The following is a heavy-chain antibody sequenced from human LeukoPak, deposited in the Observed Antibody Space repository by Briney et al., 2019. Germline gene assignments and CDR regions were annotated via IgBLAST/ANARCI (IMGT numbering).Heavy chain of an antibody. CDR1: GGSISSYY. J-gene: IGHJ6*02. V-gene: IGHV4-59*08. Sequence: SETLSLTCTVFGGSISSYYWSWIRQPPGKGLEWIGYIYYSGSTNYNPSLKSRVTISVDTSKNQFSLKLSSVTAADTAVYYCARHRNYYGMDVWGQGTTVTVSS. CDR3: ARHRNYYGMDV. CDR2: IYYSGST.